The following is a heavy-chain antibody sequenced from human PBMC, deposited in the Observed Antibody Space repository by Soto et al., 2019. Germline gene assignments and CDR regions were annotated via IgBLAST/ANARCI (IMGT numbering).Heavy chain of an antibody. CDR2: IVPDGRNQ. Sequence: QVQLVEFGGGVVQPGRSLRLSCLASGSPFDVHWVRQAPGKGPEWVAHIVPDGRNQYWADSVKGRFTGSRDNAKNTVYLQMNSLRTEDTAVYYCARGPTHGAFDLWGQGTMVTVSS. V-gene: IGHV3-30-3*01. J-gene: IGHJ3*01. CDR3: ARGPTHGAFDL. CDR1: GSPFD.